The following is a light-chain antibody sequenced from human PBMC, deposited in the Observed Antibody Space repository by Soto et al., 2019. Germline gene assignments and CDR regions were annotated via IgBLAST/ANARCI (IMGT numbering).Light chain of an antibody. CDR3: QQYGSSLRT. CDR2: GAS. Sequence: EIVLTQSPGTLSLSPGERATLSCRASQSVSSSYLAWYQQKPGQAPRLLIYGASSRATGIPDRFSGSGSGTDFTLTIRRLKPDVLAGYSCQQYGSSLRTFGQGTKVDIK. V-gene: IGKV3-20*01. CDR1: QSVSSSY. J-gene: IGKJ1*01.